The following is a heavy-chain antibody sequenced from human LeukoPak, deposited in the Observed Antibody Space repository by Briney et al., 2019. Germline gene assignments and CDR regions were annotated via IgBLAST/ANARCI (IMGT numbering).Heavy chain of an antibody. J-gene: IGHJ6*03. V-gene: IGHV3-30*04. CDR1: GFTFSSYA. CDR2: ISYDGSNK. CDR3: ARGRRITMIVVVITTTGHMDV. D-gene: IGHD3-22*01. Sequence: GWSLRLSCAASGFTFSSYAMHWVRQAPGKGLEWAAVISYDGSNKYYADSVKGRFTISRDNSKNTLYLHMNSLRAEDTAEYYCARGRRITMIVVVITTTGHMDVWGKGTTVTVSS.